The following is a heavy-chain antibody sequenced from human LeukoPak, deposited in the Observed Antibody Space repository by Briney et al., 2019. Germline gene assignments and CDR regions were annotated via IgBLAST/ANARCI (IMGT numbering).Heavy chain of an antibody. V-gene: IGHV4-34*01. J-gene: IGHJ4*02. D-gene: IGHD2-21*01. CDR2: INHSGGT. CDR1: GGSFSGYY. Sequence: KPSETLSLTCAVYGGSFSGYYRSWIRQPPGKRLEWVGEINHSGGTNYSPSLKSRVTISIDTSKNQFSLKLSSVTATDTAVYYCARLPRLVVIAIKGYYFDYWGQGTLVTVSS. CDR3: ARLPRLVVIAIKGYYFDY.